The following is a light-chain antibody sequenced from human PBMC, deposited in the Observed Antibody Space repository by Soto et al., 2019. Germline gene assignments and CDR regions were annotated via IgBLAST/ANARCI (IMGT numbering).Light chain of an antibody. V-gene: IGLV1-47*02. CDR2: NNN. J-gene: IGLJ1*01. Sequence: QSVLTQPPSASGTPGQGVTISCSGSSSNIGSNYVYWYQQLPGTAPKLLIYNNNQRPSGVPDRFSASKSGTSASLAIRGLRSDDEADYYCLSWDGSLSGYVFGAGTKVTVL. CDR3: LSWDGSLSGYV. CDR1: SSNIGSNY.